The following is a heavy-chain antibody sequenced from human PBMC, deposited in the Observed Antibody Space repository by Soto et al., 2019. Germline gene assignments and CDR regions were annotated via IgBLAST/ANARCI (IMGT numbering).Heavy chain of an antibody. D-gene: IGHD4-4*01. Sequence: VASVKVSCKASGYTFTSYYMHWVRQAPGQGLEWMGIINPSGGSTSYAQKSQGRVTITRDTSTSTVYMELSSLRSEDTAVYYCARGVGNYYYYYGMDVWGQGTTVTVSS. V-gene: IGHV1-46*01. CDR3: ARGVGNYYYYYGMDV. CDR2: INPSGGST. CDR1: GYTFTSYY. J-gene: IGHJ6*02.